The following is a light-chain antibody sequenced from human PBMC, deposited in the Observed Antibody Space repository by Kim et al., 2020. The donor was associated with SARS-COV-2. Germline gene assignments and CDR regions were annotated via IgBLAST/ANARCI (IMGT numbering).Light chain of an antibody. CDR3: NSRDTSGNVI. Sequence: VALGPAVRITCQGDGLRSYYASWYQQKTGQAPILVMYGYTNRPSGIPDRFSGSSSGNTASLTITGAQAEDEVAYYCNSRDTSGNVIFGGGTQLTVL. J-gene: IGLJ2*01. CDR1: GLRSYY. CDR2: GYT. V-gene: IGLV3-19*01.